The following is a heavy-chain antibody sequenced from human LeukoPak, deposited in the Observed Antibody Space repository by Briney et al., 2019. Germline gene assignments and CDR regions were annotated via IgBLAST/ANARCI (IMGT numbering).Heavy chain of an antibody. CDR2: INPSGGST. Sequence: ASVKVSCKASGYTFTSYYMHWVRQAPGQGLEWMGIINPSGGSTSYAQKFQGRVTMTRDTSTSTAYMELSRLRSDDTAVYYCAREGYSSSWYSLGWFDPWGQGTLVTVSS. D-gene: IGHD6-13*01. V-gene: IGHV1-46*01. CDR1: GYTFTSYY. CDR3: AREGYSSSWYSLGWFDP. J-gene: IGHJ5*02.